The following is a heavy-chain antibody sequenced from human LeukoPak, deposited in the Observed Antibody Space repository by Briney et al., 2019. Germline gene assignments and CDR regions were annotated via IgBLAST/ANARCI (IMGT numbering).Heavy chain of an antibody. CDR2: IWYDGNNK. D-gene: IGHD4-23*01. CDR3: ARDFYGGYSES. CDR1: GFTFSIYG. Sequence: QPGRSLRLSCAASGFTFSIYGLHWVRQAPGKGLEWVAFIWYDGNNKYYADSVKGRFTISRDNAKNSLYLQMNSLRAEDTAVYYCARDFYGGYSESWGQGTLVTVSS. J-gene: IGHJ4*02. V-gene: IGHV3-33*01.